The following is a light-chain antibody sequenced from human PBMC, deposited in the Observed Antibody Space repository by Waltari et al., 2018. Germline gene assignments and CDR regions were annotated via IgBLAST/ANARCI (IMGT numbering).Light chain of an antibody. J-gene: IGLJ2*01. CDR2: GTN. CDR3: AAWDDSLNGVG. V-gene: IGLV1-44*01. CDR1: SSTLGSNT. Sequence: QSVLAQPPSASGPPGQRITISCSGYSSTLGSNTVNGYQHLPGTAHELLSFGTNVRHAGVPDRFSGSKSVTSASLAISGLHSEDEADYCCAAWDDSLNGVGVGGGTKLTVL.